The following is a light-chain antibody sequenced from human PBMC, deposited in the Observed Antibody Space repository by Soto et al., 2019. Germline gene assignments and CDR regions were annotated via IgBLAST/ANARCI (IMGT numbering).Light chain of an antibody. CDR2: GAS. CDR3: QQYGSSPPYT. Sequence: EIVLTQSPGTLSLSPGERATLSCRASQSVSSSYLAGYQQKPGQAPRLLIYGASSRANGIPDRFSGSGSGTDFTLTISRLEPEDFAVYYCQQYGSSPPYTFGEGTKLEIK. CDR1: QSVSSSY. J-gene: IGKJ2*01. V-gene: IGKV3-20*01.